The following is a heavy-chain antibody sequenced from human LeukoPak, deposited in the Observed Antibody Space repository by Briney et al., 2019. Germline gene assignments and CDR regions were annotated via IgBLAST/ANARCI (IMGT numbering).Heavy chain of an antibody. J-gene: IGHJ4*02. CDR1: GYSFTCYW. V-gene: IGHV5-51*01. CDR2: IYPGDSDT. CDR3: ARRMTYYDSSGMNDY. D-gene: IGHD3-22*01. Sequence: GESLKISCQGSGYSFTCYWIGWVRQMPGKGLEWMGIIYPGDSDTRYSPSFQGQVTISADKSISTAYLQWSSLKASDTAMYYCARRMTYYDSSGMNDYWGQGTLVTVSS.